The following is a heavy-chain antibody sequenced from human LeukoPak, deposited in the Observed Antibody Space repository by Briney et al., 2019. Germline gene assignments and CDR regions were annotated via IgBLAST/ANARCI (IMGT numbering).Heavy chain of an antibody. V-gene: IGHV3-48*03. CDR2: ISHSGRTI. D-gene: IGHD1-1*01. Sequence: PGGSLRLSCAASGFTFSNYELNWVRQAPGKGLEWVSYISHSGRTIYYADSVKGRFTISRDNAKNSLYLQMNSLRAEDTAVYYCARKVRGMDVWGQGTTVTVSS. CDR1: GFTFSNYE. CDR3: ARKVRGMDV. J-gene: IGHJ6*02.